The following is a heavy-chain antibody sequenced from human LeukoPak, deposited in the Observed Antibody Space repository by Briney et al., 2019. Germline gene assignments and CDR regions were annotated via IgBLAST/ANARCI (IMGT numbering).Heavy chain of an antibody. J-gene: IGHJ4*02. V-gene: IGHV3-21*06. CDR2: INDVSSHT. CDR1: GFTFSNSA. CDR3: ARDSTYYLRYGYFDS. Sequence: GGSLRLSCAASGFTFSNSAMNWVRQAPGKGLEWVSSINDVSSHTYYADSVKGRFTISRNNANNSVSLQMNNLRAEDTAVYYCARDSTYYLRYGYFDSWGQGILVTVSS. D-gene: IGHD3-22*01.